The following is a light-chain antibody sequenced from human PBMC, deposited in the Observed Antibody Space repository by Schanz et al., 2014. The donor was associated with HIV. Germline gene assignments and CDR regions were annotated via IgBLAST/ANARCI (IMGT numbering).Light chain of an antibody. CDR3: SSYTSSSTLEV. CDR2: GVS. V-gene: IGLV2-14*03. J-gene: IGLJ1*01. Sequence: QSALTQPASVSGSPGQSITISCTGTSSDVGGYNYVSWYQHHPGKAPKLMIYGVSNRPSGVSNRFSGSKSGNTASLTISGLQAEDEADYYCSSYTSSSTLEVFGTGTKLTVL. CDR1: SSDVGGYNY.